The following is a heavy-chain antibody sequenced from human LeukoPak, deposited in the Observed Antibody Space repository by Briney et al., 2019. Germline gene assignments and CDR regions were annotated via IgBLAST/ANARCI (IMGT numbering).Heavy chain of an antibody. J-gene: IGHJ5*02. CDR3: GSRYGDYVRGWFVP. Sequence: SPSETLSLTCTVSGDSISSPIYFWTWIRQPPGKGLEWIGYIYYSGITKYSPSLKSQNTITLDNSKNQFSLNLSSVTAGDTGVYYCGSRYGDYVRGWFVPWGQGTLVTVSS. D-gene: IGHD4-17*01. CDR1: GDSISSPIYF. V-gene: IGHV4-61*01. CDR2: IYYSGIT.